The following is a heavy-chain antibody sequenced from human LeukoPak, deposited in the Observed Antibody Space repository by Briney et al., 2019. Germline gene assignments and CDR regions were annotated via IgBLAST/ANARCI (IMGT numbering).Heavy chain of an antibody. CDR1: GGSISSYY. V-gene: IGHV4-59*08. D-gene: IGHD4-17*01. Sequence: SETLSLTCTVSGGSISSYYWSWIRQPPGKGLEWIGYIFYSGSTNYNPSLKSRVTISVDTSKNQLSLKLSSVTAADTAVYYCARGGTMTTVPLWGQGTLVTVSS. J-gene: IGHJ4*02. CDR2: IFYSGST. CDR3: ARGGTMTTVPL.